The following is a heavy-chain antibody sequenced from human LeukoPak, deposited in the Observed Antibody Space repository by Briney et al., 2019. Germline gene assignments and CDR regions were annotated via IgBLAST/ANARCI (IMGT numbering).Heavy chain of an antibody. D-gene: IGHD4-17*01. CDR3: ARGEYDYGDYGYLGSRIDY. J-gene: IGHJ4*02. V-gene: IGHV3-64*01. CDR2: ISSNGGST. CDR1: GFTFTGYG. Sequence: PGGSLRLSCAASGFTFTGYGMHWVRQAPGKGLEYVSAISSNGGSTYYANSVKGRFTISRDNSKNTLYLQMGSLRAEDMAVYYCARGEYDYGDYGYLGSRIDYWGQGTLVTVSS.